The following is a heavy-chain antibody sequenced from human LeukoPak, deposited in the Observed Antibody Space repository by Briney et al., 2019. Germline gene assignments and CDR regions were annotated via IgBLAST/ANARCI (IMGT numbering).Heavy chain of an antibody. Sequence: GGSLRLFCAASGFTFSSYSMNWVRQAPGKGLEWVSSISSSSSYIYYADSVKGRFTISRDNAKNSLYPQMNSLRAEDTAVYYCARDRGYYDSSGYTPIDYWGQGTLVTVSS. CDR1: GFTFSSYS. CDR2: ISSSSSYI. V-gene: IGHV3-21*01. D-gene: IGHD3-22*01. CDR3: ARDRGYYDSSGYTPIDY. J-gene: IGHJ4*02.